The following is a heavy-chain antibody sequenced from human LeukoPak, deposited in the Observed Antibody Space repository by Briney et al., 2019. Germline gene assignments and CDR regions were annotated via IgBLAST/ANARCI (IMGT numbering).Heavy chain of an antibody. J-gene: IGHJ4*02. D-gene: IGHD1-26*01. CDR2: ISSSSSYI. CDR1: GFTFSSYS. Sequence: GGSLRLSCAASGFTFSSYSMNWVRQAPGKGLEWVSSISSSSSYIYYADSVKGRFTFSRDNSKNTLYLQMNNLGVDDTAVYYCTRDVTDYVGASADWGQGTLVTVSS. CDR3: TRDVTDYVGASAD. V-gene: IGHV3-21*04.